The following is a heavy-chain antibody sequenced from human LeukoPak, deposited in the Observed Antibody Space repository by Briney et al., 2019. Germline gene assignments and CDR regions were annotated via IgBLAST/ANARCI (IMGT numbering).Heavy chain of an antibody. CDR3: ARAYSSSSAGLRYYGMDV. J-gene: IGHJ6*02. D-gene: IGHD6-6*01. Sequence: SETLSLTCAVYGGSFSCYYWSWIRQPPRKGLEWIGEINHSGSTNYNPSLKSRVTISVDTSKNQFSLKLSSVTAADTAVYYCARAYSSSSAGLRYYGMDVWGQGTTVTVSS. CDR2: INHSGST. V-gene: IGHV4-34*01. CDR1: GGSFSCYY.